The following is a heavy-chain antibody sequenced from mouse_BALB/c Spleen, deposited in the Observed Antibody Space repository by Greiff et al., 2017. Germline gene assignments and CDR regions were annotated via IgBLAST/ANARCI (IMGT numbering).Heavy chain of an antibody. CDR3: TGGGVLDAMDY. CDR1: GYTFTSYW. CDR2: IYPGNSDT. J-gene: IGHJ4*01. D-gene: IGHD2-14*01. V-gene: IGHV1-5*01. Sequence: VQLQQSGTVLARPGASVKMSRKASGYTFTSYWMHWVKQRPGQGLEWIGAIYPGNSDTSYNQKFKGKAKLTAVTSTGTAYMELSSLTNEDSAVYYCTGGGVLDAMDYWGQGTSGTVSA.